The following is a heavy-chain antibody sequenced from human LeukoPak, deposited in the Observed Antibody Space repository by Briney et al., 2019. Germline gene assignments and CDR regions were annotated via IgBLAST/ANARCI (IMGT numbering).Heavy chain of an antibody. CDR3: ARRTTTATMGAFDI. D-gene: IGHD4-17*01. Sequence: SETLSLTCSVSGGSITSSSYYWGWIRQPPGKGLEWIGTIYHSGTTYYNPSLKSRVTISVDTSKNQFSLKVSSVTAADTAMFYCARRTTTATMGAFDIWGQGTMVTVCS. CDR2: IYHSGTT. V-gene: IGHV4-39*07. CDR1: GGSITSSSYY. J-gene: IGHJ3*02.